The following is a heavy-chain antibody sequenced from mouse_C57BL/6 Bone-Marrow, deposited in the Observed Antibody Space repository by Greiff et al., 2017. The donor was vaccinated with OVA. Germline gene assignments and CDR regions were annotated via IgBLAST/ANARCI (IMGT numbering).Heavy chain of an antibody. D-gene: IGHD3-2*02. CDR3: ARWDSSGYVGY. CDR2: IHPNSGST. V-gene: IGHV1-64*01. CDR1: GYTFTSYW. Sequence: QVQLQQPGAELVKPGASVKLSCKASGYTFTSYWMHWVKQRPGQGLEWIGMIHPNSGSTNYNEKFKSKATLTVDKSSSTAYMQLSSLTSEDSAVYYCARWDSSGYVGYWGQGTTLTVAS. J-gene: IGHJ2*01.